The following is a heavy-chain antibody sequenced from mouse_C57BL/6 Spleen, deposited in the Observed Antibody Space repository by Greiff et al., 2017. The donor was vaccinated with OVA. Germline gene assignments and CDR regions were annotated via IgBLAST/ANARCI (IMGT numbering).Heavy chain of an antibody. V-gene: IGHV1-15*01. CDR2: IDPETGGT. Sequence: QVQLKQSGAELVRPGASVTLSCKASGYTFTDYEMHWVKQTPVHGLEWIGAIDPETGGTAYNQKFKGKAILTADKSSSTAYMELRSLTSEDSAVYYCTRRPRYYGSSYGYFDVWGTGTTVTVSS. CDR3: TRRPRYYGSSYGYFDV. CDR1: GYTFTDYE. D-gene: IGHD1-1*01. J-gene: IGHJ1*03.